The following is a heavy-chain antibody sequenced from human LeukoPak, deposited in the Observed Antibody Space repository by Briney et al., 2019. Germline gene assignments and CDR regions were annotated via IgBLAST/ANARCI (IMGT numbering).Heavy chain of an antibody. Sequence: ASVKVSFKASGYTFTDYYLHWVRQAPGQGLEWMGWINPDTGGTNYAQNFQGRVTMTRDTSISTAYMEVSRLRSDDTAVYYCVRFMYSSSWYDDYWGQGTLVTVSS. D-gene: IGHD6-13*01. V-gene: IGHV1-2*02. J-gene: IGHJ4*02. CDR2: INPDTGGT. CDR1: GYTFTDYY. CDR3: VRFMYSSSWYDDY.